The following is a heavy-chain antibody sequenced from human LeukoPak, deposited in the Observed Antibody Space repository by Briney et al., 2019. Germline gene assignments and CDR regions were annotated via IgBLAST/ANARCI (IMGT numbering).Heavy chain of an antibody. CDR3: ARDPGGYSSGGELDV. CDR1: GFTFSSYG. J-gene: IGHJ6*04. Sequence: PGGSLRLSCAASGFTFSSYGMSWVRQAPEKGLEWVSAISGSGGSTYYADSVKGRFTISRDNSKNTLYLQMNSLRAEDMAVYYCARDPGGYSSGGELDVWGKGTTVTVSS. D-gene: IGHD6-19*01. V-gene: IGHV3-23*01. CDR2: ISGSGGST.